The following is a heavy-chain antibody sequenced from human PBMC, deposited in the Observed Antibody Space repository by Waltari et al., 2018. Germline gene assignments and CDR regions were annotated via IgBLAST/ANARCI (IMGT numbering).Heavy chain of an antibody. J-gene: IGHJ4*02. Sequence: EVQLVESGGGLVKPGGSLRLSCAASGFTFSNAWMSWVRQVPGKGLEWVSRVSGGGGTTYYADSVKGRFTISRDNSKNTLFLQMNSLRAEDTAVYYCGTSPDYSTSEGYWGQGTLVTVSS. V-gene: IGHV3-23*04. D-gene: IGHD4-4*01. CDR1: GFTFSNAW. CDR2: VSGGGGTT. CDR3: GTSPDYSTSEGY.